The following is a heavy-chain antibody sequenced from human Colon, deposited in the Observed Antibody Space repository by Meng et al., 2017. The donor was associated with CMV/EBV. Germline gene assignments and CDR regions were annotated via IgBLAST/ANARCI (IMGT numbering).Heavy chain of an antibody. CDR1: GFMFNRFW. J-gene: IGHJ3*02. CDR2: IKEDGSEK. CDR3: ARMYCSTNTCYTDAFDI. V-gene: IGHV3-7*01. D-gene: IGHD2-2*02. Sequence: GESLKISCAGSGFMFNRFWMNWVRQAPGKGLEWVASIKEDGSEKYYVESVKGRFTISRDNAKNSVYLQMDNLRVDDTAVYYCARMYCSTNTCYTDAFDIWGQGTMVTVSS.